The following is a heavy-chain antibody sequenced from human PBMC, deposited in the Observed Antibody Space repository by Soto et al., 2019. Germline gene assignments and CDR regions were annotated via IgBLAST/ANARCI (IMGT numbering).Heavy chain of an antibody. CDR3: AIARTGGYEPFDY. CDR2: IDPSDSYT. V-gene: IGHV5-10-1*01. Sequence: PGESLKISCKGSGYSFTSYWISWVRQMPGKGLEWMGRIDPSDSYTNYSPSFQGHVTISADKSISTAYLQWSSLKASDTAMYYCAIARTGGYEPFDYWGQGTLVTVSS. D-gene: IGHD5-12*01. CDR1: GYSFTSYW. J-gene: IGHJ4*02.